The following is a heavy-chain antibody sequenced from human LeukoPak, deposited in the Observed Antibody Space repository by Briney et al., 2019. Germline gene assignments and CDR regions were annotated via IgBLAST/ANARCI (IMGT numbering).Heavy chain of an antibody. J-gene: IGHJ4*02. V-gene: IGHV3-23*05. CDR1: GFTFNNYA. CDR3: ARLPTFYYDSSGYHYDY. Sequence: GRSLRLSCVASGFTFNNYAMSWVRQAPGRGLEGGSSTSGSGISKDYADSVKGRFTISKDKSKNTLYLQMDNLRAEDTGVYFCARLPTFYYDSSGYHYDYWGQGTLVTVSS. CDR2: TSGSGISK. D-gene: IGHD3-22*01.